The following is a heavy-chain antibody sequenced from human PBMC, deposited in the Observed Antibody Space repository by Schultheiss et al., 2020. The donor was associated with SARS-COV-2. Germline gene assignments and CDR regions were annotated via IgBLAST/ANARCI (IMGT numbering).Heavy chain of an antibody. J-gene: IGHJ4*02. V-gene: IGHV3-23*01. CDR2: ISGRGSDT. CDR3: AKTYSRGWGAFDN. Sequence: GGSLRLSCAASGFTFSGYALSWVRQAPGRGLEWVSGISGRGSDTDYTDSVKGRFTISRDNSKNTLSLQTNSLRAEDTAVYYCAKTYSRGWGAFDNWGQGTLVTVSS. CDR1: GFTFSGYA. D-gene: IGHD6-19*01.